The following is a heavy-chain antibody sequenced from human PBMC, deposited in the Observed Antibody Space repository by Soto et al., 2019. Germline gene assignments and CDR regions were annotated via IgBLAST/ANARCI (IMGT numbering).Heavy chain of an antibody. J-gene: IGHJ4*02. CDR2: IYYSGST. CDR3: ARQDYSSGYDY. CDR1: GGSISSYY. D-gene: IGHD6-19*01. V-gene: IGHV4-59*08. Sequence: SETLSLTSTVSGGSISSYYWSWIRQPPGKGLEWIGYIYYSGSTNYNPSLKSRVTISVDTSKNQFSLKLSSVTAADTAVYYSARQDYSSGYDYWGQGTLVTVS.